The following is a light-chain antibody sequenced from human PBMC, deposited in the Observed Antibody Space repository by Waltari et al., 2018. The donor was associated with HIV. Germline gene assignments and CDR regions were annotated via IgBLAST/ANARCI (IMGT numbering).Light chain of an antibody. J-gene: IGKJ2*01. CDR3: QQYGRSPPYT. V-gene: IGKV3-20*01. CDR2: GAS. CDR1: QSISSTY. Sequence: EIVLTQSPGTLSLSPGDSATLSCRASQSISSTYLAWYQQKPGQTPRLLRYGASRRAAGTPDRFSGSGSETDFTLTISRLEPEDFAVYYCQQYGRSPPYTFGQGTKLEIQ.